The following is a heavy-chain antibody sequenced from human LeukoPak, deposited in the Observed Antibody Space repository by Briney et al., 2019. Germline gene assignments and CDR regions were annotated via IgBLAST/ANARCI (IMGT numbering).Heavy chain of an antibody. J-gene: IGHJ4*02. Sequence: PGGSLRLSRAASGFTFSSYAMSWVRQAPGKGLEWVSAISGSGGSTYYADSVKGRFTISRDNSKNALYLQMNSLRAEDTAVYYCAKDYWASNYFDYWGQGTLVTVSS. CDR2: ISGSGGST. D-gene: IGHD2-8*02. CDR3: AKDYWASNYFDY. V-gene: IGHV3-23*01. CDR1: GFTFSSYA.